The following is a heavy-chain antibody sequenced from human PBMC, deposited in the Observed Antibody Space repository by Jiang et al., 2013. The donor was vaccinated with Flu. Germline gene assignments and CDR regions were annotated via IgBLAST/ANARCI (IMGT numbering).Heavy chain of an antibody. D-gene: IGHD2-2*01. Sequence: GLVKPSGTLSLTCAVSGGSISSSNWWSWVRQPPGKGLEWIGEIYHSGSTNYNPSLKSRVTISVDKSKNQFSLKLSSVTAADTAVYYCAREWYCSSTSCRHQYGMDVWGQGTTVTVSS. CDR2: IYHSGST. J-gene: IGHJ6*02. CDR1: GGSISSSNW. CDR3: AREWYCSSTSCRHQYGMDV. V-gene: IGHV4-4*02.